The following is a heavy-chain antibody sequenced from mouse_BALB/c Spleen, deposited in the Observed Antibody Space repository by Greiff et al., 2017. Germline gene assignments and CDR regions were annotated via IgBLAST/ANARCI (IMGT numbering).Heavy chain of an antibody. Sequence: EVQLVESGGVLVQPGGSLKLSCAASGFTFSSYGMSWVRQTPDKRLELVATINSNGGSTYYPDSVKGRFTISRDNAKNTLYLQMSSLKSEDTAMYYCARNWDGFAYWGQGTLVTVSA. D-gene: IGHD4-1*01. CDR2: INSNGGST. V-gene: IGHV5-6-3*01. J-gene: IGHJ3*01. CDR1: GFTFSSYG. CDR3: ARNWDGFAY.